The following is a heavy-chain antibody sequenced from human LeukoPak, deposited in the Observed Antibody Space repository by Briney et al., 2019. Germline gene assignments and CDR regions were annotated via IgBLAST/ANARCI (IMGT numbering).Heavy chain of an antibody. Sequence: GESLKISCEGSGYTFTSYWIAWVRQMPGKGLEWMGIIYPGDSDTRYSPSFQGQVTISADKSISTAYLQWSSLKASDTAMYYCARPDCSGGSCYSGVRSWFDPWGQGTLVTVSS. CDR2: IYPGDSDT. CDR1: GYTFTSYW. CDR3: ARPDCSGGSCYSGVRSWFDP. V-gene: IGHV5-51*01. D-gene: IGHD2-15*01. J-gene: IGHJ5*02.